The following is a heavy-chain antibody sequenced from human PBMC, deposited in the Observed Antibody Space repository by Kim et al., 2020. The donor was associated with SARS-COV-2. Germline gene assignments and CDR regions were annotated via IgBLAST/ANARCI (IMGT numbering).Heavy chain of an antibody. J-gene: IGHJ6*02. D-gene: IGHD3-10*01. CDR3: ARERELLWFGELLPTGGGMDV. CDR2: INPNSGGT. V-gene: IGHV1-2*04. Sequence: ASVKVSCKASGYTFTGYYMHWVRQAPGQGLEWMGWINPNSGGTNYAQKFQGWVTMTRDTSISTAYMELSRLRSDDTAVYYCARERELLWFGELLPTGGGMDVWGQGTTVTVSS. CDR1: GYTFTGYY.